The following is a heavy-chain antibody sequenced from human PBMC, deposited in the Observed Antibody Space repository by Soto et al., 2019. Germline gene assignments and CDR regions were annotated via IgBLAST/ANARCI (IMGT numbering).Heavy chain of an antibody. CDR1: GGSFSGYY. D-gene: IGHD3-10*01. V-gene: IGHV4-34*01. CDR2: ISHSGST. J-gene: IGHJ6*02. Sequence: SETLSLTCAVYGGSFSGYYWSWIRQPPGKGLEWIGEISHSGSTNYNPSLKSRVTISVDTSKDQFSLKLSSVTAADTAVYYCARGRGDGYNRYYYYYYGMDVWGQGTTVTVSS. CDR3: ARGRGDGYNRYYYYYYGMDV.